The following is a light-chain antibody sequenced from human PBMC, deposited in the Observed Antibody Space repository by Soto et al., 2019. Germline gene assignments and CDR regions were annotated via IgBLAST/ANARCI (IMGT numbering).Light chain of an antibody. CDR3: CSYAGSSTFYV. CDR1: SSDVGSYNL. J-gene: IGLJ1*01. V-gene: IGLV2-23*02. CDR2: EVS. Sequence: QSVLTEPAFVTGSPARWFTFPCTGTSSDVGSYNLVSWYQQHPGKAPKLMIYEVSKRPSGVSNRFSGSKSGNTASLTISGLQAEDEADYYCCSYAGSSTFYVFGTGTKVTV.